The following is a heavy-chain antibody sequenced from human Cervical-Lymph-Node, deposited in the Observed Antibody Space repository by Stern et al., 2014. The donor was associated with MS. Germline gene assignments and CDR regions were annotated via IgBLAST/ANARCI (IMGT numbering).Heavy chain of an antibody. CDR2: IYYSGTT. Sequence: VQLEESGPGLLRPSETLCLTCTVSGASITSYYWSWIRQPPGKGLEWIGYIYYSGTTNYNASLKGRVAISIDTSKTQFSLRLSSVTAADTAVYYCARATDLWGQGTLVTVSS. V-gene: IGHV4-59*01. CDR3: ARATDL. J-gene: IGHJ5*02. CDR1: GASITSYY.